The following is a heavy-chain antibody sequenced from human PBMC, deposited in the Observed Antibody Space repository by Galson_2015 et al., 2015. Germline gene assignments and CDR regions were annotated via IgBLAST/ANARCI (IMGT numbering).Heavy chain of an antibody. D-gene: IGHD3-3*01. Sequence: QSGAEVKKPGASVQVSCKASGYTFTSYGISWVRQAPGQGLEWMGWMNPNSGNTGYAQKFQGRVTMTRNTSISTAYMELSSLRSEDTAVYYCARGLVPQYYDFWSGYAGPHPFDYWGQGTLVTVSS. CDR3: ARGLVPQYYDFWSGYAGPHPFDY. CDR2: MNPNSGNT. CDR1: GYTFTSYG. J-gene: IGHJ4*02. V-gene: IGHV1-8*02.